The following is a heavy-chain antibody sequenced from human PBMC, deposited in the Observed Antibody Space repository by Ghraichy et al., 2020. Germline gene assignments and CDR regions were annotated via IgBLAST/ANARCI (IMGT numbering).Heavy chain of an antibody. V-gene: IGHV3-74*01. Sequence: GGSLRLSCAASGFTFSSYWMHWVRQAPGKGLVWVSRISSDGSTTSYADSVKGRFSISRDNAKNTLYLQMNSLRAEDTAVFYCARLGASMVTLWGQGTLVIVSS. CDR1: GFTFSSYW. D-gene: IGHD4/OR15-4a*01. J-gene: IGHJ4*02. CDR2: ISSDGSTT. CDR3: ARLGASMVTL.